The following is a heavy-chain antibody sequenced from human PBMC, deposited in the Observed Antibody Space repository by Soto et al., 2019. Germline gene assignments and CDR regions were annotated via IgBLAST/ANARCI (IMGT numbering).Heavy chain of an antibody. V-gene: IGHV2-5*02. D-gene: IGHD3-10*01. CDR1: GFSLSSNGVG. CDR2: IYWDDDK. CDR3: ARGGWTTYYSPFFDY. Sequence: QITLKESGPTLVKPTQTLTLTCTFSGFSLSSNGVGVGWIRQPPGKALEWLALIYWDDDKRYSPSLKSRLTITKDTSKNQVVLTLTKLDTVDTATYYCARGGWTTYYSPFFDYWGQGTLVTDSS. J-gene: IGHJ4*02.